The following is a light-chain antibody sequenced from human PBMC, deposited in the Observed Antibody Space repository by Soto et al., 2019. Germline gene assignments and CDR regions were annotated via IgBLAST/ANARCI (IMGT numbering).Light chain of an antibody. V-gene: IGKV1-39*01. Sequence: GDRVTITCRASQAISSWLVWYQQKPGKAPKLLIYKASTLQSGVPSRFSGSGSGTDFTLTINNLQPEDFATYYCQQSYRTPYTFGQGTKVDIK. CDR1: QAISSW. CDR3: QQSYRTPYT. J-gene: IGKJ2*01. CDR2: KAS.